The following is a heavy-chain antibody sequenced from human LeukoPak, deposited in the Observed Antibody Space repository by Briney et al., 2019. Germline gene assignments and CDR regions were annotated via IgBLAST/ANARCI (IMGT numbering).Heavy chain of an antibody. CDR3: ARAAQADGY. CDR1: GFSLSDYY. J-gene: IGHJ4*02. D-gene: IGHD5-24*01. CDR2: ISTSSSNT. V-gene: IGHV3-11*05. Sequence: PGGALRLSCAASGFSLSDYYMSGIRQAPGEGLEWVSYISTSSSNTNYADSVKGRFTISRDNAKNSLYLQMNSLRAEDTAVYYCARAAQADGYWGQGTLVTVSS.